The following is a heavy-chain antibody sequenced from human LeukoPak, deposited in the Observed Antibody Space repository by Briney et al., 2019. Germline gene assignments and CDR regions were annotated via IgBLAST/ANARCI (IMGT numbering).Heavy chain of an antibody. CDR1: GFTFSSYG. CDR3: AKDRHSSGWYEYYYGMDV. J-gene: IGHJ6*02. CDR2: ISYDGSNK. Sequence: GGSRRLSCAASGFTFSSYGMHWVRQAPGKGLEWVAVISYDGSNKYYADSVKGRFTISRDNSKNTLYLQMNSLRAEDTAVYYCAKDRHSSGWYEYYYGMDVWGQGTTVTVSS. V-gene: IGHV3-30*18. D-gene: IGHD6-19*01.